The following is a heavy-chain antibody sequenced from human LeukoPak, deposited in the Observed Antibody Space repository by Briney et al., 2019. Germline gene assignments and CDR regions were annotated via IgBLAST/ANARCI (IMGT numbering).Heavy chain of an antibody. V-gene: IGHV1-69*04. CDR1: GGTFSSYT. CDR3: AGDRGYCSGGSCYTVD. J-gene: IGHJ4*02. CDR2: IIPILGIA. D-gene: IGHD2-15*01. Sequence: GASVKVSCKASGGTFSSYTISWVRQAPGQGLEWMGRIIPILGIANYAQKFQGRVTITADKSTSTAYMELSSLRSEDTAVYYCAGDRGYCSGGSCYTVDWGQGTLVTVSS.